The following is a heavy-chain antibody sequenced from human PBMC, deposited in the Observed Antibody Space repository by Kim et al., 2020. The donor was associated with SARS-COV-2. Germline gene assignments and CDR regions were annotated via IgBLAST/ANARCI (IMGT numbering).Heavy chain of an antibody. Sequence: DSVKGRFTISRDNAKNSLYLQMNSLRAEDTALYYCAKAPPLEYGDYWWFDPWGQGTLVTVSS. J-gene: IGHJ5*02. D-gene: IGHD4-17*01. V-gene: IGHV3-9*01. CDR3: AKAPPLEYGDYWWFDP.